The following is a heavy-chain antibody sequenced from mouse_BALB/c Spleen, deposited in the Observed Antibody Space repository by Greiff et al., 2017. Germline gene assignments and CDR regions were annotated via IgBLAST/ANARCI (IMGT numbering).Heavy chain of an antibody. Sequence: EVKLVESGAELVRPGALVKLSCKASGFNIKDYYMHWVKQRPEQGLEWIGWIDPENGNTIYDPKFQGKASITADTSSNTAYLQLSSLTSEDTAVYYCALTTVMDYWGQGTSVTVSS. CDR3: ALTTVMDY. J-gene: IGHJ4*01. V-gene: IGHV14-1*02. CDR2: IDPENGNT. CDR1: GFNIKDYY. D-gene: IGHD2-1*01.